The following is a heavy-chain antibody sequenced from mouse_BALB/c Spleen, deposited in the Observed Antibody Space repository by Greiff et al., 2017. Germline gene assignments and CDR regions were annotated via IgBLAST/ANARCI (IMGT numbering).Heavy chain of an antibody. Sequence: EVQLQQSGPELVKPGASVKIPCKASGYTFTDYNMDWVKQSHGKSLEWIGDINPNNGGTIYNQKFKGKATLTVDKSSSTAYMELRSLTSEDTAVYYCARRGYDYPWFAYWGQGTLVTVSA. J-gene: IGHJ3*01. CDR1: GYTFTDYN. D-gene: IGHD2-4*01. CDR3: ARRGYDYPWFAY. CDR2: INPNNGGT. V-gene: IGHV1-18*01.